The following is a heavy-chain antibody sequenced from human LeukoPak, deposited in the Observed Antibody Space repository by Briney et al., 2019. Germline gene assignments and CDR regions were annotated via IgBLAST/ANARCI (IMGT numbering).Heavy chain of an antibody. D-gene: IGHD3-10*01. V-gene: IGHV3-48*04. J-gene: IGHJ5*02. CDR2: ISSTGSTI. CDR1: GFTFSSYG. Sequence: PGGSLRLSCAASGFTFSSYGMHWVRQAPGKGLEWVSYISSTGSTIYYADSVKGRFTISRDNAKNSLYLQMNSLRVEDTAVYYCARELPYYYGSGIGEAWFDPWGQGTLVTVSS. CDR3: ARELPYYYGSGIGEAWFDP.